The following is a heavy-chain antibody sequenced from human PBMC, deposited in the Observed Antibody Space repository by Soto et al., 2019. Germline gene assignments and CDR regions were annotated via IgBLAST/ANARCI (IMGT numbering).Heavy chain of an antibody. CDR3: ARALSDSSSSRRRPATCSYVAMDV. CDR2: ISAYNGNT. J-gene: IGHJ6*02. CDR1: GYTFTSYG. V-gene: IGHV1-18*04. Sequence: ASVKVSCKASGYTFTSYGISWVRQAPGQGLEWMGWISAYNGNTNYAQKLQGRVTMATDTSTSTAYMELRSLRSDDTAVYYCARALSDSSSSRRRPATCSYVAMDVLAQGTTVTVSS. D-gene: IGHD6-6*01.